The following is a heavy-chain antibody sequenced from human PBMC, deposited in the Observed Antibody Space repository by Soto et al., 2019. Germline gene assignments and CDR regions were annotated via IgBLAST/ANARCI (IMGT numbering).Heavy chain of an antibody. CDR2: ISAYNGNT. CDR3: ARAKGATASGGAFEI. J-gene: IGHJ3*02. D-gene: IGHD1-26*01. Sequence: ASVKVSCKASGYTFTIYCISWVRQAPGQGLEWMGWISAYNGNTNYAQKLQGRVTMTTDTSTSTAYMELRSLRSDDTAVYYCARAKGATASGGAFEIWGQGTMVTVSS. V-gene: IGHV1-18*01. CDR1: GYTFTIYC.